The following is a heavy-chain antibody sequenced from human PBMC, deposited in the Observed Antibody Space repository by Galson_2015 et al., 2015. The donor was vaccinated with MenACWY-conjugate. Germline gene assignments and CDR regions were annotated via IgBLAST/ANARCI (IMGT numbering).Heavy chain of an antibody. CDR3: ATTRAAVDYYSMDV. CDR1: GGTFSNYA. Sequence: SVKVSCKASGGTFSNYAISWVRQAPGQGLEWIGGIIPIFDTANHAQKFQGRVTITADKSTSTAYMELSSLRSEDTAVYYCATTRAAVDYYSMDVWGKGTTITVSS. V-gene: IGHV1-69*06. D-gene: IGHD6-13*01. CDR2: IIPIFDTA. J-gene: IGHJ6*03.